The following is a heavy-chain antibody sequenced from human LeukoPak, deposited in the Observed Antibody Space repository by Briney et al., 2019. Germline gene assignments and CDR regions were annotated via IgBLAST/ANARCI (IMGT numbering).Heavy chain of an antibody. J-gene: IGHJ4*02. CDR1: GGTFSSYA. CDR3: AKSDGYSYGYSGRFDY. V-gene: IGHV1-69*05. D-gene: IGHD5-18*01. Sequence: SVKVSCKASGGTFSSYAISWVRQAPGQGLERMGGIIPIFGTANYAQKFQGRVTITTDESTSTAYMELSSLRSEDTAVYYSAKSDGYSYGYSGRFDYWGQGTLVTVSS. CDR2: IIPIFGTA.